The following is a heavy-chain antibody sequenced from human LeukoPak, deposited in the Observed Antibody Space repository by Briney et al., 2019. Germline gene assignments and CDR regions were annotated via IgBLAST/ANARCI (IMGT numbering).Heavy chain of an antibody. J-gene: IGHJ4*02. V-gene: IGHV3-23*01. CDR3: AKGGKWDVTPFDY. CDR2: ISGGGGST. D-gene: IGHD1-26*01. Sequence: GGSLRLSCAASGFTFTSYSMNWVRQAPGKGLEWVSTISGGGGSTYYADPVKGRFTISRDNSKNTLYLQVNSLRAEDTAVYYCAKGGKWDVTPFDYWGQGTLVTVSS. CDR1: GFTFTSYS.